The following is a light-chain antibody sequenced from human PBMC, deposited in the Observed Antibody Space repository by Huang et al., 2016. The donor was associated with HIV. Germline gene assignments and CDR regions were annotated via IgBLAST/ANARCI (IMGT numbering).Light chain of an antibody. CDR1: QSVLYSSNNKNY. Sequence: DIVMTQSPDSLAVSLGERATINCKSSQSVLYSSNNKNYLAWYQQKPGQPPKLLIYWASTRESGVPDRFSGSGPGTDFTLTISSLQAEDVAVYYCQQYYSTLTFGGGTKVEIK. J-gene: IGKJ4*01. V-gene: IGKV4-1*01. CDR3: QQYYSTLT. CDR2: WAS.